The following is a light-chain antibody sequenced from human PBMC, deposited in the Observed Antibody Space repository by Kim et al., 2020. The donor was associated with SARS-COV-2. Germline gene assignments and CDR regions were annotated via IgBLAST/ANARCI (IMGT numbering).Light chain of an antibody. Sequence: ASVGDRVTIACRASETINTFLNWYQHKPGKAPKLVIYAASSLQSGVPSRFRGSGFGTEFTLTIISLQPEDFATYYCQQTYSTPLSFGGGTKVDIK. CDR3: QQTYSTPLS. CDR1: ETINTF. J-gene: IGKJ4*01. CDR2: AAS. V-gene: IGKV1-39*01.